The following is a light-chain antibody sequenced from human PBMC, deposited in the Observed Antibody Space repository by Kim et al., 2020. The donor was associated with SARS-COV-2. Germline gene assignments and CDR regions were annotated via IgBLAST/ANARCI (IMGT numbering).Light chain of an antibody. Sequence: LAVSPGEKVTLSCRASQRLSSNLTWYQQKPGQPPRLIIDGASTRATGIPARFSGSGSGTECTLTISSLQSEDFAVYYCQQFDNWPSFGQGTKLEI. V-gene: IGKV3-15*01. CDR3: QQFDNWPS. J-gene: IGKJ2*03. CDR1: QRLSSN. CDR2: GAS.